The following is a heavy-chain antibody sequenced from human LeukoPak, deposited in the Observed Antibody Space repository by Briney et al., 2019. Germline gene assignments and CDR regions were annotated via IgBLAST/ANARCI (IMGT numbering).Heavy chain of an antibody. V-gene: IGHV3-7*01. CDR2: VNRDGSET. CDR1: GFTLSNHW. Sequence: GGSLRLSCAASGFTLSNHWMTWVRQVPGRGPEWVANVNRDGSETYYLDSVKGRFTISRDNAKSSLNLQMNSLRREDTAEYYCARAEYDRSGSVYYYYGMDIWGQGTTVTVSS. CDR3: ARAEYDRSGSVYYYYGMDI. J-gene: IGHJ6*02. D-gene: IGHD3-22*01.